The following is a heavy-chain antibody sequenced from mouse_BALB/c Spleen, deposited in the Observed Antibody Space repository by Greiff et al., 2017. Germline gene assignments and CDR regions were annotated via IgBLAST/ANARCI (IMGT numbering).Heavy chain of an antibody. V-gene: IGHV1-80*01. J-gene: IGHJ1*01. CDR1: GYAFSSYW. CDR2: IYPGDGDT. D-gene: IGHD4-1*01. CDR3: ARSGPHWYFDV. Sequence: QVQLKQSGAELVRPGSSVKISCKASGYAFSSYWMNWVKQRPGQGLEWIGQIYPGDGDTNYNGKFKGKATLTADKSSSTAYMQLSSLTSEDSAVYFCARSGPHWYFDVWGAGTTVTVSS.